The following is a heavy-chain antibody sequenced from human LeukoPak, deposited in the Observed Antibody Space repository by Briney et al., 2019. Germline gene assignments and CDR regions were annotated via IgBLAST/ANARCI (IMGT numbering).Heavy chain of an antibody. CDR3: ARSVAAAAWFDP. J-gene: IGHJ5*02. CDR1: GGSISSGGYS. D-gene: IGHD6-13*01. CDR2: IYHSGST. V-gene: IGHV4-30-2*02. Sequence: SETLSLTCAVSGGSISSGGYSWSWIRQPPGKGLEWIGYIYHSGSTYYNPSLKSRVTISVDRSKNQFSLKLSSVTAADTAVYYCARSVAAAAWFDPWGQGTLVTVSS.